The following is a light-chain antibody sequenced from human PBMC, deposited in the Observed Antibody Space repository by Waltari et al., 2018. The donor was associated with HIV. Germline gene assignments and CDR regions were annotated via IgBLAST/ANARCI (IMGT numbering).Light chain of an antibody. J-gene: IGLJ2*01. CDR1: SSNIGSNY. Sequence: QSVLTQPSSASGTPGQRVTISCSGSSSNIGSNYVYWYQHLPGTAPKLLIYRNTQRPSGVPDRISGSKSGTSASLAISGLRSEDEADYYCAAWDDRLSGRLFGGGTRLTAL. CDR2: RNT. CDR3: AAWDDRLSGRL. V-gene: IGLV1-47*01.